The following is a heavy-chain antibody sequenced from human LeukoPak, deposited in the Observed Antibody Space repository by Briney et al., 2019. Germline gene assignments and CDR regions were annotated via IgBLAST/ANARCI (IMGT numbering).Heavy chain of an antibody. CDR2: VNPNSGGT. V-gene: IGHV1-2*02. CDR1: AYTFTDYY. CDR3: AKGRARGSSGYENWFDP. J-gene: IGHJ5*02. D-gene: IGHD3-22*01. Sequence: ASVKVSCKASAYTFTDYYMHWVRQAPGQGLEWMGWVNPNSGGTNYAQKFQGRVTMTRDTSNSTAYMELSSLRYDDTAVYYCAKGRARGSSGYENWFDPWGQGTLATVSS.